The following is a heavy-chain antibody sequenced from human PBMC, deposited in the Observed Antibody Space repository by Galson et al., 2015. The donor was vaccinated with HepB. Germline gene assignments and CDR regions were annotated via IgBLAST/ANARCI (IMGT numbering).Heavy chain of an antibody. Sequence: GSLRLSCAASGFTFSSCWMHWVRQAPGKGLVWVSGINSDGRSTYYADSVKGRCTISRDNAKNTLYLQMNSLRAEDTAVYYCAKVCAMDVWGRGTTVTVSS. CDR2: INSDGRST. CDR1: GFTFSSCW. V-gene: IGHV3-74*01. J-gene: IGHJ6*02. CDR3: AKVCAMDV. D-gene: IGHD2-2*01.